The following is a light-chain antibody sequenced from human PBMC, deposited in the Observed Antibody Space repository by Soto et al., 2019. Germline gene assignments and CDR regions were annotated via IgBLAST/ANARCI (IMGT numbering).Light chain of an antibody. CDR1: QSISSW. Sequence: DIQMTQSPSTLSASVGDRVTITCRASQSISSWLAWYQQKPGKAPKLLIYDASRLESGVPSRFSGSGSGTEFTLTISSLQPDDFATYYCQQFNSYTLTFGGGTKVDTK. J-gene: IGKJ4*01. V-gene: IGKV1-5*01. CDR3: QQFNSYTLT. CDR2: DAS.